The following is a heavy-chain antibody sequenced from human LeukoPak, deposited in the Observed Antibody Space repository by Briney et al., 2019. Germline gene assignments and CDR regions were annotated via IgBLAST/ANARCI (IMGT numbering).Heavy chain of an antibody. J-gene: IGHJ4*02. CDR1: GYTFSDLS. CDR2: ISVRSNYR. Sequence: GGSLTLSCAASGYTFSDLSVNWVRQAPGKGLEWVSSISVRSNYRYYADSVRGRFTISRDDARDSLFLQMNSLRAEDTAVYFCVRLRRNNDRSGYYYYYDYWGQGTLVTVSS. D-gene: IGHD3-22*01. V-gene: IGHV3-21*01. CDR3: VRLRRNNDRSGYYYYYDY.